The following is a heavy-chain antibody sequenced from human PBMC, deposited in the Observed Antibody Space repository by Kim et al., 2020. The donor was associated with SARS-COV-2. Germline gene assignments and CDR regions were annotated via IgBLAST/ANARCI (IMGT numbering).Heavy chain of an antibody. CDR2: ISAYNGNT. CDR3: ARDRGYYYGSGKNWFDP. J-gene: IGHJ5*02. V-gene: IGHV1-18*04. D-gene: IGHD3-10*01. Sequence: ASVKVSCKASGYTFTSYGISWVRQAPGQGLEWMGWISAYNGNTNYAQKLQGRVTMTTDTSTSTAYMELRSLRSDDTAVYYCARDRGYYYGSGKNWFDPWGQGNVDTVSS. CDR1: GYTFTSYG.